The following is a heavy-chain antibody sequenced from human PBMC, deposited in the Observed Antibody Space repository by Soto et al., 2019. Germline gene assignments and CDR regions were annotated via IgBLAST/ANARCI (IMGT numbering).Heavy chain of an antibody. D-gene: IGHD1-26*01. J-gene: IGHJ4*02. Sequence: SETLSLTCVVSGDSISNNNWWSWVRQPPGKGLEWIGEIHHSGSTNYNPSLKSRVTISLDTSKNQFSLKLSSVTAADTAVYYCARYSGTYYVYWGQGTLVTVSS. CDR3: ARYSGTYYVY. CDR1: GDSISNNNW. V-gene: IGHV4-4*02. CDR2: IHHSGST.